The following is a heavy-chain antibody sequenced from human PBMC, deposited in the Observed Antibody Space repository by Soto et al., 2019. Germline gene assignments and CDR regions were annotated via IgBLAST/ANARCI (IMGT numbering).Heavy chain of an antibody. CDR3: ASHRPPATYYDFWSGYYSYFDY. CDR1: GGSISSSSYY. V-gene: IGHV4-39*01. J-gene: IGHJ4*02. Sequence: QLQLQESGPGLVKPSETLSLTCTVSGGSISSSSYYWGWIRQPPGKGLEWIGSIYYSGSTYYNPYLKSRDTISVDTSHTQSSLKLSSVTAADTAVYYCASHRPPATYYDFWSGYYSYFDYWGQGTLVTVSS. CDR2: IYYSGST. D-gene: IGHD3-3*01.